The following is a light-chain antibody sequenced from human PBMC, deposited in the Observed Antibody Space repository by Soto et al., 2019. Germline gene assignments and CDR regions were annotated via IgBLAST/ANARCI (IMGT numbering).Light chain of an antibody. CDR2: HAS. V-gene: IGKV3-15*01. CDR3: QQYKNWPPWT. Sequence: EILITHSQAPLSVSPGEKATLSCRPIQRVRSNLAWYQQKPGQAPRLLIYHASIRATGIPARFSGSGSGTEFTLTISNPQSEDFAVYYCQQYKNWPPWTFGQGTKVGIK. CDR1: QRVRSN. J-gene: IGKJ1*01.